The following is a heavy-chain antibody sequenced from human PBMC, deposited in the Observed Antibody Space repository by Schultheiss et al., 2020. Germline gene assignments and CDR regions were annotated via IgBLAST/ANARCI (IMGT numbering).Heavy chain of an antibody. Sequence: SETLSLTCAVSGGSISSGGYYWSWIRQPAGKGLEWIGEINHSGSTNYNPSLKSRITISVDTSKNQFSLKLSSVTAADTAVYYCARDRIVILPATNHYSFDYWGQGTLVTVSS. V-gene: IGHV4-30-2*05. CDR2: INHSGST. CDR3: ARDRIVILPATNHYSFDY. D-gene: IGHD2-2*01. J-gene: IGHJ4*02. CDR1: GGSISSGGYY.